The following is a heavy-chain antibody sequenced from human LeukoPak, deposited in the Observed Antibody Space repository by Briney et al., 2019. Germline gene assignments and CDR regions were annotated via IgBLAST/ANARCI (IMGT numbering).Heavy chain of an antibody. D-gene: IGHD3-10*01. CDR1: GGSISSSNW. Sequence: PSGTLSLTCAVSGGSISSSNWWSWVRQPPGKGLEWIGEIYHRGITNYNPSLKGRVTISVDKSKNQFSLKLSSVTAADTAVYYCARVRTYYGSGSSPYFDYWGQGTLVTVS. CDR2: IYHRGIT. CDR3: ARVRTYYGSGSSPYFDY. V-gene: IGHV4-4*02. J-gene: IGHJ4*02.